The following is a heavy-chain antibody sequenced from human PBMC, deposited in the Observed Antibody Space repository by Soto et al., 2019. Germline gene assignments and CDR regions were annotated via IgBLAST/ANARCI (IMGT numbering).Heavy chain of an antibody. CDR1: GDSISTNKW. V-gene: IGHV4-4*02. Sequence: LSLTCAVSGDSISTNKWWSWVRQPPGKGLEWIGEVYHNGLTNYNASLKSRVTMSVDTSKNQFSLKLTSVTAADTAIYYCARDVAVPGESDRYDYWGQGTLVTVPS. CDR2: VYHNGLT. CDR3: ARDVAVPGESDRYDY. J-gene: IGHJ4*02. D-gene: IGHD6-19*01.